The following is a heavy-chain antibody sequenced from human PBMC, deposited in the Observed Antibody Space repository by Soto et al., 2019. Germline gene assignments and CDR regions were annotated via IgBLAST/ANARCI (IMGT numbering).Heavy chain of an antibody. Sequence: EVQLVESGGGLVQPGGSLRLSCAASGFTVSSNYMSWVRQAPGKGLEWVSVIYSGGSTYYEDSVKGRFTISRDDSKNTLYLQMTSLRAEDTAVYYCARKYCSGGSCYAEYFLQWGQGILVTVSS. CDR3: ARKYCSGGSCYAEYFLQ. V-gene: IGHV3-66*01. D-gene: IGHD2-15*01. CDR2: IYSGGST. CDR1: GFTVSSNY. J-gene: IGHJ1*01.